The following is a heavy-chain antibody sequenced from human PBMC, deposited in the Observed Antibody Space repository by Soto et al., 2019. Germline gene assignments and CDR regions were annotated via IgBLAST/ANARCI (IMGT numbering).Heavy chain of an antibody. CDR3: GRGGSWQKVDS. V-gene: IGHV1-69*13. J-gene: IGHJ4*02. CDR2: IIPIFGTA. Sequence: ASVKVSCKASGGTFSSYAISWVRQAPGQGLEWMGGIIPIFGTANYAQKFQGRVTITADESTNTAFLELNSLRSDDTAVYYCGRGGSWQKVDSWGPGTLVTVSS. D-gene: IGHD6-19*01. CDR1: GGTFSSYA.